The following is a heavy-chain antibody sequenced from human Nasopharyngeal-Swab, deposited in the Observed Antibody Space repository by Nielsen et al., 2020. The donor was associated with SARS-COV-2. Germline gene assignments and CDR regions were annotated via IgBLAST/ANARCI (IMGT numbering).Heavy chain of an antibody. J-gene: IGHJ4*02. D-gene: IGHD3-10*01. V-gene: IGHV4-34*01. CDR1: GGSFSGYY. CDR2: INHSGST. CDR3: AGAKRRWFGELITCLDY. Sequence: SETLSLTCAVYGGSFSGYYWSWIRQPPGKGLEWIGEINHSGSTNYNPSLKSRVTISVDTSKNQFSLKLSSVTAADTAVYYRAGAKRRWFGELITCLDYWGQGTLVTVSS.